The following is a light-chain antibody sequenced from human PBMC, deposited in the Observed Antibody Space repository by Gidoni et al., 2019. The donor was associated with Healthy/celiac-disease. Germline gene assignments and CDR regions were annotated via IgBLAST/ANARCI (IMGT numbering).Light chain of an antibody. J-gene: IGKJ4*01. CDR3: QQRSNWPSLT. CDR1: QSVSSY. V-gene: IGKV3-11*01. CDR2: DAS. Sequence: ELVFTQSPATLSLSPGERATLSCRASQSVSSYLSWYQQKPGKAPRLLIYDASSRATGIPARFSDSGSGTDFTLTISSLEPEDFAVYYCQQRSNWPSLTFGGGTKVEIK.